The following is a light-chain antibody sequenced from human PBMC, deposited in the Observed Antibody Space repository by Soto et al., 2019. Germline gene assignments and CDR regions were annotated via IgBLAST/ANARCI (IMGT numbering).Light chain of an antibody. CDR1: QSVSSN. CDR2: GVS. CDR3: QQYSSSPVT. J-gene: IGKJ4*01. V-gene: IGKV3-20*01. Sequence: EIVMTQSPATLSVSPGERATLSCRASQSVSSNLAWYQQKPGQAPRLPIYGVSSRATGIPDRFSGSGSGTDFTLTISRLEPEDFAVYYCQQYSSSPVTFGGGTKVDIK.